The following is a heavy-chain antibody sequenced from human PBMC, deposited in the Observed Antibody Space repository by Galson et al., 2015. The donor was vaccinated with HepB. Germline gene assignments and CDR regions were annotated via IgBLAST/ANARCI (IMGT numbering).Heavy chain of an antibody. CDR2: ISAYNGNT. Sequence: SVKVSCTASGYTFTSYGISWVRQAPGQGLEWMGRISAYNGNTNYAQNFQGRVTITADKSTSTAYMELNSLRFEDTAVYYCARGYYDSDEGWFDPWGQGTLVTVSS. D-gene: IGHD3-9*01. CDR3: ARGYYDSDEGWFDP. J-gene: IGHJ5*02. CDR1: GYTFTSYG. V-gene: IGHV1-18*01.